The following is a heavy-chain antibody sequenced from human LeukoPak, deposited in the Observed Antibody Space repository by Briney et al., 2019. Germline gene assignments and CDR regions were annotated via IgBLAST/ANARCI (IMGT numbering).Heavy chain of an antibody. CDR3: ARDRAAKARIGGMDV. CDR2: IKQDSSGR. CDR1: GFTFSSYW. Sequence: PGGSLRLSCAASGFTFSSYWMSWVRQAPGKGREWVANIKQDSSGRYYVDSVEGRFIISRDNAKNSLYLQMNSLRGEDTGIYYCARDRAAKARIGGMDVWGQGTTVIVSS. V-gene: IGHV3-7*01. J-gene: IGHJ6*02. D-gene: IGHD5-24*01.